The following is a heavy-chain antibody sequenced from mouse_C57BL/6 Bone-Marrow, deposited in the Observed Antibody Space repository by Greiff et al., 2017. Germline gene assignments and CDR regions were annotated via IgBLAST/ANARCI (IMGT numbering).Heavy chain of an antibody. CDR3: ARHYGNSAWFAY. CDR1: GFTFSSYG. J-gene: IGHJ3*01. Sequence: EVKLMESGGDLVKPGGSLKLSCAASGFTFSSYGMSWVRQTPDKRLEWVATISSGGSYTYYPDSVKGRFTISRDNAKNTLYLQMSSLKSEDTAMYYCARHYGNSAWFAYWGQGTLVTVSA. D-gene: IGHD2-1*01. CDR2: ISSGGSYT. V-gene: IGHV5-6*01.